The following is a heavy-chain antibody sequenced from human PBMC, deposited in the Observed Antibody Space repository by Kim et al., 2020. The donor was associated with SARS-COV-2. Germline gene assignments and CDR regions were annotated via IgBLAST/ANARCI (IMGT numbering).Heavy chain of an antibody. CDR3: ARESSRRADY. J-gene: IGHJ4*02. V-gene: IGHV3-23*01. CDR2: ST. Sequence: STFSAASVKGRFTISRDNSKNTLFLQLNSLRAGDTALYYCARESSRRADYWGQGTLVTVSS. D-gene: IGHD2-2*01.